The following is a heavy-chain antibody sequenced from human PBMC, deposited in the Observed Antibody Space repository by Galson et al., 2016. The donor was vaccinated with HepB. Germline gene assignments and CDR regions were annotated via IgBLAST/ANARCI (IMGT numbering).Heavy chain of an antibody. CDR3: AQRRNGWFR. Sequence: PALVKPTQTLTLTCTFSGFSLSTSGVGVGWIRQPPGKALEWLALIYWDDDKRYSPSLKSGLTISKDTSKNQVVLTMTSMDPVDTATYFCAQRRNGWFRWGQGTLVTVSS. J-gene: IGHJ4*02. CDR2: IYWDDDK. CDR1: GFSLSTSGVG. D-gene: IGHD6-19*01. V-gene: IGHV2-5*02.